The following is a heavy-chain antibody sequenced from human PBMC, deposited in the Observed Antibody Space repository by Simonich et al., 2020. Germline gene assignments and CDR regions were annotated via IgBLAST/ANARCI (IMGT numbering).Heavy chain of an antibody. D-gene: IGHD3-10*01. CDR1: GFTFSSYW. J-gene: IGHJ4*02. CDR2: IKQDGSEK. Sequence: EVQLVESGGGLVQPGGSLRLSCAASGFTFSSYWMSWVRQAPGKGLEWVANIKQDGSEKYYVDSVKGRFTNSRDNAKNSLYLQMNSLRAEDTAVYYCARDREVYGSGSYYNYWGQGTLVTVSS. V-gene: IGHV3-7*01. CDR3: ARDREVYGSGSYYNY.